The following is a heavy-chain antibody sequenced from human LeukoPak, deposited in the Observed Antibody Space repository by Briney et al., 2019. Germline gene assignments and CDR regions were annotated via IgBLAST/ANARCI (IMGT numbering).Heavy chain of an antibody. J-gene: IGHJ4*02. D-gene: IGHD3-16*01. Sequence: GGSLRLSCAASGFTFSNYGIHWVRQAPGKGLEWVAVISYDGSNKYYADSVKGRCTISRDKSKNTVYLQMNSLRAEDTAVYYCTREGGGPTDDYWGQGTLVSVSS. CDR2: ISYDGSNK. V-gene: IGHV3-30*03. CDR1: GFTFSNYG. CDR3: TREGGGPTDDY.